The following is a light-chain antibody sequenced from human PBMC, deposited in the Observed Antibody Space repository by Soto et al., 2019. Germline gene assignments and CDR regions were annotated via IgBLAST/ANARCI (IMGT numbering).Light chain of an antibody. V-gene: IGKV1-27*01. CDR3: QQTYSFSWT. J-gene: IGKJ1*01. CDR2: AAS. Sequence: DIHMTHSAASLSXXXXXXXTXXXRASQGISNYLAWYQQKPGKVPKLLIYAASTLQTGVPSRFSGSGSGTDFTLTVSSLQPEDFATYYCQQTYSFSWTFGQVSNV. CDR1: QGISNY.